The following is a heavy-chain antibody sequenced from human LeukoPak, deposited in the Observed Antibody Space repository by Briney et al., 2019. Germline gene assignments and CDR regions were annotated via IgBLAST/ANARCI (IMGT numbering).Heavy chain of an antibody. D-gene: IGHD5-18*01. Sequence: SETLSLTCTVSGGSISSYYWSWIRQPPGKGLEWIGYIYYSGSTDYNPSLKSRVTISVDRSKSQFSLKLNSVTAADTAVYYCAKWGNSYGYLDYWGQGTLVTVSS. CDR1: GGSISSYY. CDR3: AKWGNSYGYLDY. J-gene: IGHJ4*02. CDR2: IYYSGST. V-gene: IGHV4-59*08.